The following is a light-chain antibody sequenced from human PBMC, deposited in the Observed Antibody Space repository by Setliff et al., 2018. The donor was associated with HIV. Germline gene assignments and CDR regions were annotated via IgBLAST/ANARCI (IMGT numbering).Light chain of an antibody. J-gene: IGLJ2*01. CDR3: SSYTSSSGGV. CDR1: SSDVGSYNR. CDR2: EVS. V-gene: IGLV2-18*02. Sequence: ALTQPPSVSGSPGQSVTISCTGTSSDVGSYNRVSWYQQPPGTAPKLVIYEVSNRPSGVPDCFSGSKSGNTASLTISGLQADDEADYYCSSYTSSSGGVFGGGTKVTVL.